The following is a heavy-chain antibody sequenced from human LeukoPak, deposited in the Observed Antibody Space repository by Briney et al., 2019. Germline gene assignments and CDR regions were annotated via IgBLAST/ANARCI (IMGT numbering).Heavy chain of an antibody. D-gene: IGHD6-13*01. Sequence: GGSLRLSCAASGFTFSSYSMNWVRQAPGKGLKWVSSISSSSSYIYYADSVKGRFTISRDIAKNSVSLHMNRLSVEDTAVYYCVAYKFLLSWSAFDFWGRGTMVTVSS. V-gene: IGHV3-21*01. CDR1: GFTFSSYS. J-gene: IGHJ3*01. CDR2: ISSSSSYI. CDR3: VAYKFLLSWSAFDF.